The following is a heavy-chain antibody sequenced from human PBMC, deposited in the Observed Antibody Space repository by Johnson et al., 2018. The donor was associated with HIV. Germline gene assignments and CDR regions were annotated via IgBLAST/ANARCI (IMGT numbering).Heavy chain of an antibody. V-gene: IGHV3-33*06. Sequence: VQLVESGGGVVQPGRSLRLSCAASGFTFSSYGMHWVRQAPGKGLEWVAVIWYDGSKKYYADSVKGRFTISRDTSKNTLYLQMNSLKAEDTAVYYCAKAPTRIAARDAFDIWGQGTMVTVSS. CDR1: GFTFSSYG. CDR2: IWYDGSKK. CDR3: AKAPTRIAARDAFDI. D-gene: IGHD6-13*01. J-gene: IGHJ3*02.